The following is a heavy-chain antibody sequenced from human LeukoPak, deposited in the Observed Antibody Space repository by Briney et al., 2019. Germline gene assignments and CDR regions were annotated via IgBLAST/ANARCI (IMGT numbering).Heavy chain of an antibody. CDR1: GYSISSGYY. CDR2: IYHSGST. Sequence: SETLSLTCAVSGYSISSGYYWGWIRQPPGKGLEWIGSIYHSGSTYYNPSLKSRVTISADTSTNHFSLKLSSVTAADTAVYYCARYEGSSPFDYWGQGTLVTVSS. CDR3: ARYEGSSPFDY. J-gene: IGHJ4*02. V-gene: IGHV4-38-2*01. D-gene: IGHD1-26*01.